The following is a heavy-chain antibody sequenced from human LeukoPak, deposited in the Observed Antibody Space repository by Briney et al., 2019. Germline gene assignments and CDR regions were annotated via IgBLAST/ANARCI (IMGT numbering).Heavy chain of an antibody. CDR2: IYYSGST. V-gene: IGHV4-39*07. CDR1: GDSISSKNFY. D-gene: IGHD5-12*01. J-gene: IGHJ3*02. Sequence: SETLSLTCTVYGDSISSKNFYWGWIRQPPGKGLEWIGSIYYSGSTYYTPSLKSRVSMSVDTSTNQFSLKLSSVTAADKAVYYCARSCRILDIVATIRARLGGNGFDIWGQGTMVTVSS. CDR3: ARSCRILDIVATIRARLGGNGFDI.